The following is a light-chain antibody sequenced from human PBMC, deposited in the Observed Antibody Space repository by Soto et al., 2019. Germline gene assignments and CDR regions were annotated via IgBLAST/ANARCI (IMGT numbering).Light chain of an antibody. CDR1: SSDVGGYNY. J-gene: IGLJ1*01. CDR3: SSYAGSNNYV. V-gene: IGLV2-8*01. Sequence: QSVLTQPPSASGSPGQSVTISCTGSSSDVGGYNYVYWYQQHPGKAPKLIIYEVSKRPSGVPDRFSGSKSGNTASLTVSGLQAEDEVDYYCSSYAGSNNYVFGTGTKLTVL. CDR2: EVS.